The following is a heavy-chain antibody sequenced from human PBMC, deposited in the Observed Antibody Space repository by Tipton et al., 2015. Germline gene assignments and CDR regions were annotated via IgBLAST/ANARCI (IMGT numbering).Heavy chain of an antibody. V-gene: IGHV4-61*01. CDR1: GYSISSGYY. CDR3: ARDLEHGMDV. J-gene: IGHJ6*02. Sequence: TLSLTCDVSGYSISSGYYWSWIRQPPGKGLEWIGYISHTETSHYNPSLKSRITISLNTSKNQFSLKMSSVTAADTAVYFCARDLEHGMDVWGQGTTVTVS. CDR2: ISHTETS.